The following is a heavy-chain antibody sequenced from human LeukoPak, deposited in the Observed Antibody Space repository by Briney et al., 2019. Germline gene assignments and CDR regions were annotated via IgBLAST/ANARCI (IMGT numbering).Heavy chain of an antibody. CDR1: GDSVSSTNAA. CDR3: ARTQGHLDL. Sequence: SQTLSLTCAISGDSVSSTNAAWNWIRQSPSRGLEWLGRTYYRSRLYSEYARSVKGRITIDPDTSKNQFSLQLNSVTPEDAAVYYCARTQGHLDLWGRGTLVTVSS. J-gene: IGHJ2*01. V-gene: IGHV6-1*01. CDR2: TYYRSRLYS.